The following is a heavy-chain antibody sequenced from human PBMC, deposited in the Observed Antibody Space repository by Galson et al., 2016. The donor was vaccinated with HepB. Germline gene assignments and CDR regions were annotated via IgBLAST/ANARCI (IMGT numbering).Heavy chain of an antibody. V-gene: IGHV3-7*03. D-gene: IGHD2-2*01. CDR1: GLIISTNY. CDR2: IKQDGSEK. Sequence: SLRLSCAVSGLIISTNYMSWVRQAPGKGLEWVANIKQDGSEKYYVDSVKGRFTISRDKSSNTLYLQMNTMIAEDTAVYYCAKGRRSGCSSTSCYPFDYWGQGTLVTVSS. J-gene: IGHJ4*02. CDR3: AKGRRSGCSSTSCYPFDY.